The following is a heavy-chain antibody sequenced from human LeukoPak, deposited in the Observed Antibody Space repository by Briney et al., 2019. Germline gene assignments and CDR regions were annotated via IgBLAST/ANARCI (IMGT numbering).Heavy chain of an antibody. V-gene: IGHV4-39*07. J-gene: IGHJ6*03. CDR3: AREYSSSPKFYYYYYMDV. Sequence: SETLSLTCTVSGGSISSYYWGWIRQPPGKGLEWIGSIYYSGSTYYNPSLKSRVTISVDTSKNQFSLKLSSVTAADTAVYYCAREYSSSPKFYYYYYMDVWGKGTTVTVSS. CDR1: GGSISSYY. CDR2: IYYSGST. D-gene: IGHD6-6*01.